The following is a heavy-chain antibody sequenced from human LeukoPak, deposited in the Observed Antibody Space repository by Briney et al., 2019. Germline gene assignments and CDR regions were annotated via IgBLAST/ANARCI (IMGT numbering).Heavy chain of an antibody. V-gene: IGHV4-59*01. D-gene: IGHD2/OR15-2a*01. CDR3: ARARDFRDYFDY. CDR2: IYYSGST. Sequence: SETLSLTCSVSGGSINSYYWSWIRQPPGKGLVWIGYIYYSGSTNYSPSLKSRVTISVDTSKTQFSLKLSSVTAADTAVYYCARARDFRDYFDYWGQGTLVTVSS. J-gene: IGHJ4*02. CDR1: GGSINSYY.